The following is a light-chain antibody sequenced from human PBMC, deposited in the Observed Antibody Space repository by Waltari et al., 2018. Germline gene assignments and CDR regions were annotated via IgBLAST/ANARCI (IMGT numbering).Light chain of an antibody. J-gene: IGKJ5*01. CDR2: DAS. V-gene: IGKV3-11*01. Sequence: ELVLAQSLATLSLSSGERATLSCRASQSISSYLAWYQQKPGQAPSLLIYDASHRATGIPARFSGSGAGTDFTLTISSLEPEDFAVYYCQQRSKWPPTFGQGTRLEIK. CDR3: QQRSKWPPT. CDR1: QSISSY.